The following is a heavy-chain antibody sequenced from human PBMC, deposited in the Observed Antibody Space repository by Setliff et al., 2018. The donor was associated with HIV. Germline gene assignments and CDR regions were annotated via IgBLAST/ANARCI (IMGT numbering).Heavy chain of an antibody. CDR1: GDSITSYY. CDR3: ARIVATITCYDY. D-gene: IGHD5-12*01. Sequence: PSETLSLTCTVSGDSITSYYWTWIRRPPGKGLERIGHIYYTGSTNYNPSLKSRVTISLDTSKNQFSLNLNSVTAADTAVYYCARIVATITCYDYWGQGTLVTVSS. V-gene: IGHV4-59*01. J-gene: IGHJ4*02. CDR2: IYYTGST.